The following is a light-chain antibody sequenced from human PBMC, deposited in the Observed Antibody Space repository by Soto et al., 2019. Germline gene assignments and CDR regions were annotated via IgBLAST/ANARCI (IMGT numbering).Light chain of an antibody. CDR2: AAS. CDR3: QQSYNMPWT. V-gene: IGKV1-39*01. CDR1: LSISRY. J-gene: IGKJ1*01. Sequence: DIPMTQSPSSLSASVGDRVTIPCRASLSISRYLNWYQQKPGKPPKLLIYAASSLQSGVPSRFSGSGSGTDFTLTISSLQPEDFATYYCQQSYNMPWTFGQGTRVEIK.